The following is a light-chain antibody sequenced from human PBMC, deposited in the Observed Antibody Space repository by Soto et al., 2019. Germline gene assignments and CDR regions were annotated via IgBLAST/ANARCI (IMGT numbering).Light chain of an antibody. CDR3: CSYAGRYTYV. V-gene: IGLV2-11*01. J-gene: IGLJ1*01. CDR2: DVS. Sequence: ALTQPRSVSGSPGQSVSISCTGTSSDVGGYNYVSWYQQHPGKAPKVIIYDVSKRPSGVPDRFSGSKSGNTASLTISGLQSEDEADYYCCSYAGRYTYVFGTGTKVTVL. CDR1: SSDVGGYNY.